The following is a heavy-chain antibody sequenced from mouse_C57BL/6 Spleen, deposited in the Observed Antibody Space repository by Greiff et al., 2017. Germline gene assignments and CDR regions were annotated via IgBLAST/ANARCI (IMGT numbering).Heavy chain of an antibody. V-gene: IGHV1-81*01. CDR3: ARGGTAQATFYAMDY. J-gene: IGHJ4*01. Sequence: VKLMESGAELARPGASVKLSCKASGYTFTSYGISWVKQRTGQGLEWIGEIYPRSGNTYYNEKFKGKATLTADKSSSTAYMELRSLTSEDSAVYFCARGGTAQATFYAMDYWGQGTSVTVSS. D-gene: IGHD3-2*02. CDR2: IYPRSGNT. CDR1: GYTFTSYG.